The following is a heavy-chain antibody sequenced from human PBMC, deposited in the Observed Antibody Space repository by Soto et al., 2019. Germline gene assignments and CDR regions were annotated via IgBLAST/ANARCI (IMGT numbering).Heavy chain of an antibody. V-gene: IGHV4-59*01. J-gene: IGHJ4*02. D-gene: IGHD1-20*01. CDR3: ARVVITGTTSGAFDY. Sequence: SETLSLTCTVSGGSISSYYWSWIRQPPGKGLEWIGYIYYSGSTNYNPSLKSRVTISVDTSKNQFSLKLSSVTAADTAVYYCARVVITGTTSGAFDYWGQGTLVT. CDR1: GGSISSYY. CDR2: IYYSGST.